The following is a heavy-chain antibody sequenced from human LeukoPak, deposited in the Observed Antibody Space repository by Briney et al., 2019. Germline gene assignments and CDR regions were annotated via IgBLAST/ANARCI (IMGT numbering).Heavy chain of an antibody. V-gene: IGHV4-30-4*08. Sequence: SETLSLTCTVSGGSISRYSWNWIRQPPGKGLEWIGYIYYSGSTYYNPSLKSRVTISVDTSKNQFSLKLSSVTAADTAVYYCARMTLGYCSGGSCGRYWFDPWGQGTLVTVSS. CDR2: IYYSGST. CDR3: ARMTLGYCSGGSCGRYWFDP. J-gene: IGHJ5*02. D-gene: IGHD2-15*01. CDR1: GGSISRYS.